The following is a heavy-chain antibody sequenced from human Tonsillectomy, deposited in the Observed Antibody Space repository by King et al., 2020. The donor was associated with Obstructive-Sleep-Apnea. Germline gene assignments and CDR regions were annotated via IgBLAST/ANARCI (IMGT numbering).Heavy chain of an antibody. V-gene: IGHV3-64*01. CDR1: GFTFSSYA. CDR3: VKSIAARKYYYGMDV. CDR2: ISSNGGST. Sequence: QLVQSGGGLVQPGGSLRLSCAASGFTFSSYAMHWVRQAPGKGLEYVSAISSNGGSTYYANSVKGRFTISRDNSKNTLYLQMGSLRAEDMAVYYCVKSIAARKYYYGMDVWGQGTTVTVSS. J-gene: IGHJ6*02. D-gene: IGHD6-6*01.